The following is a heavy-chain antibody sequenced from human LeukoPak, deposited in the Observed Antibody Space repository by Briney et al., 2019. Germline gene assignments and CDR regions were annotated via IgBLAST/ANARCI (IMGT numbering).Heavy chain of an antibody. J-gene: IGHJ4*02. CDR1: GFTVSSNY. Sequence: PGGSLRLSCAASGFTVSSNYMSWVRQAPGKGLEWVSVIYSGGSTYYADSVKGRFTISRDNSKNTLYLQMNSLRAEDTAVYYCAREILAPGKAHDYWGQGTLVTVSS. D-gene: IGHD3-3*01. CDR3: AREILAPGKAHDY. V-gene: IGHV3-66*01. CDR2: IYSGGST.